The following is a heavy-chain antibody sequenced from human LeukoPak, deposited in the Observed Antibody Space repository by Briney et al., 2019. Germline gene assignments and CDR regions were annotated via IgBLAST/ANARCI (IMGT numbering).Heavy chain of an antibody. CDR1: GLTFSGAD. V-gene: IGHV3-73*01. J-gene: IGHJ4*02. Sequence: GGSLRLSCAASGLTFSGADMHWVRQASGKGLEWVGRIRTKGNRYATAYAASVKGRFTISRDDSKNTAYLQMNSLRAEDTAVYYCARGTRSDSSQGPFDYWGQGTLVTVCS. D-gene: IGHD6-13*01. CDR3: ARGTRSDSSQGPFDY. CDR2: IRTKGNRYAT.